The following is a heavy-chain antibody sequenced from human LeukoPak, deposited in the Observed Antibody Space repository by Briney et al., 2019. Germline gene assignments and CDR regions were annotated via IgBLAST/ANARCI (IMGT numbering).Heavy chain of an antibody. CDR1: SGSISSSSYY. CDR3: ARQERGYDGSGHRAFDI. Sequence: SETLSLTCAVSSGSISSSSYYWGWIRQPPGKGLEWIGSIYYSGSTYYNPSLKSRVTLSVDTFKNQFSLKLRSVTAADTAVYYCARQERGYDGSGHRAFDIWGQGTMVTISS. V-gene: IGHV4-39*01. J-gene: IGHJ3*02. D-gene: IGHD3-22*01. CDR2: IYYSGST.